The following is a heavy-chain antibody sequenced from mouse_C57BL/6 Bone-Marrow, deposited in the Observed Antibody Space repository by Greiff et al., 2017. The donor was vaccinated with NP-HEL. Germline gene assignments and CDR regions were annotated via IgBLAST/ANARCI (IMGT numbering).Heavy chain of an antibody. Sequence: QVQLQQPGAELVMPGASVKLSCKASGYTFPSYWMHWVKQRPGQGLEWIGEIDPSDSYTNYNQKFKGKSTLTVDKSSSTAYMQLSSLTSEDSAVYYCARWDSNYFYYAMDYWGQGTSVTVSS. V-gene: IGHV1-69*01. CDR1: GYTFPSYW. D-gene: IGHD2-5*01. CDR2: IDPSDSYT. J-gene: IGHJ4*01. CDR3: ARWDSNYFYYAMDY.